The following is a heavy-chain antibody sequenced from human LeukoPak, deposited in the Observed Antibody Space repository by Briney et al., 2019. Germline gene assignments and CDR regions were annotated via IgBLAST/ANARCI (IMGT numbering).Heavy chain of an antibody. D-gene: IGHD3-22*01. CDR1: GFTFSDYY. CDR2: ISSSSSYT. J-gene: IGHJ4*02. V-gene: IGHV3-11*06. Sequence: PGGSLRLSCAASGFTFSDYYMSWIRQAPGKGLEWVSYISSSSSYTNYADSVKGRFTISRDNSKNTLYLQMNSLRAEDTAVYYCARDAYYYDSSGLFDYWGQGTLVTVSS. CDR3: ARDAYYYDSSGLFDY.